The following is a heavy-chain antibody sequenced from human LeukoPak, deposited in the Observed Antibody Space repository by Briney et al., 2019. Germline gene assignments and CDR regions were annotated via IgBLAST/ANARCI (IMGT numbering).Heavy chain of an antibody. Sequence: ASVKVSCNASGYSFTSYDINWVRQAPGQGLEWMGWVNPKSGNTSYKQKFQARVTITRDTSISAAYMELSSLTSDDTAVYFCARGLPLGYCTYGVCYPPKHFDFWGQGTLVTVSS. V-gene: IGHV1-8*03. CDR1: GYSFTSYD. CDR2: VNPKSGNT. CDR3: ARGLPLGYCTYGVCYPPKHFDF. D-gene: IGHD2-8*01. J-gene: IGHJ4*02.